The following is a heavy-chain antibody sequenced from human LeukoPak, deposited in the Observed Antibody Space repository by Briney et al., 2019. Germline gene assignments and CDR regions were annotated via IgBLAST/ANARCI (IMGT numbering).Heavy chain of an antibody. CDR1: GYTFTSYG. CDR3: ARAGTYDFWSGRPYGFDY. J-gene: IGHJ4*02. D-gene: IGHD3-3*01. CDR2: ISAYNGNT. V-gene: IGHV1-18*01. Sequence: ASVKVSCKASGYTFTSYGISWVRPAPGQGLEWMGWISAYNGNTNYAQKLQGRVTMTTDTSTSTAYMELRSLRSDDTAVYYCARAGTYDFWSGRPYGFDYWGQGTLVTVSS.